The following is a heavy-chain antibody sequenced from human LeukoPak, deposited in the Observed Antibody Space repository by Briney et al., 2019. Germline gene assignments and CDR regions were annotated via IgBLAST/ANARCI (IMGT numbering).Heavy chain of an antibody. CDR3: ARGEYASSWLLDY. CDR1: GFTFSSSA. CDR2: MSYDGKNK. Sequence: GRSLRLSCAASGFTFSSSALHWVRQAPGKGLEWVAIMSYDGKNKYYADSVRGRFSISRDNSKSTLYLQMNSLRAEDTAVYHRARGEYASSWLLDYWGQGTLVTVSS. V-gene: IGHV3-30*04. J-gene: IGHJ4*02. D-gene: IGHD3-9*01.